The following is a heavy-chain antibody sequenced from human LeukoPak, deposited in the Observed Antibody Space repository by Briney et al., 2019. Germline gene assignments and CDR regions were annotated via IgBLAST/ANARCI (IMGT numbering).Heavy chain of an antibody. J-gene: IGHJ4*02. Sequence: GGSLRLSCAASGFIFDKFALDWVRQAPGRGLEWLTLISRDGGDKRYADSVKGRFTISRDNAKNSLYLQMNSLRDEDTAVYYCARALNNYGDPEFDYWGQGTLVTVSS. CDR1: GFIFDKFA. V-gene: IGHV3-30-3*01. CDR3: ARALNNYGDPEFDY. D-gene: IGHD4-17*01. CDR2: ISRDGGDK.